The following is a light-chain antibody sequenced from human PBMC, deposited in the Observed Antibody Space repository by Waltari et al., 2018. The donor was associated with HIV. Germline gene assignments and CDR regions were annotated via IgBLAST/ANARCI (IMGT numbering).Light chain of an antibody. CDR3: QQRSNWPALT. CDR2: WAS. J-gene: IGKJ4*01. Sequence: DIVMTQSPDSLAVSLGERATINCKSSQSLLYSSNNKNYLAWYQQKPGQPPKLLIYWASIRDSGVPDRFTGSGSGTDFTLTISSLQAEDVAVYYCQQRSNWPALTFGGGTKVEIK. CDR1: QSLLYSSNNKNY. V-gene: IGKV4-1*01.